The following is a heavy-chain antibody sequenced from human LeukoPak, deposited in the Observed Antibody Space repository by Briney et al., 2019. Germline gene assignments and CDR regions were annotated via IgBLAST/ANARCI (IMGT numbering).Heavy chain of an antibody. J-gene: IGHJ4*02. CDR1: GGSISSYY. Sequence: SETLSLTCTVSGGSISSYYWSWIRQPPGKGLEWIGYIYYSGSTYYNPSLKSRVTISVDTSKNQFSLKLSSVTAADTAVYYCARVSYNWNLYYFDYWGQGTLVTVSS. CDR2: IYYSGST. V-gene: IGHV4-30-4*01. D-gene: IGHD1-7*01. CDR3: ARVSYNWNLYYFDY.